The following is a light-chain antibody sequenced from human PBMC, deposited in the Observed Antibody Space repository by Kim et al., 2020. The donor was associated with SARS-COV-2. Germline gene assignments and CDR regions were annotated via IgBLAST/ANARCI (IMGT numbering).Light chain of an antibody. CDR2: GKN. Sequence: AWGQTVRIPCQGDSLRSYYATWYQQKPGQAPILVIYGKNNRPSGIPDRFSGSSSGNTSFLTITGTQAGDEADYYCNSRDSNDNVVFGGGTQLTVL. V-gene: IGLV3-19*01. CDR1: SLRSYY. CDR3: NSRDSNDNVV. J-gene: IGLJ2*01.